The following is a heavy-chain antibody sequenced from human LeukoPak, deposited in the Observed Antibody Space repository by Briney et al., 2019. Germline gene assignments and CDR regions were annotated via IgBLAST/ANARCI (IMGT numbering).Heavy chain of an antibody. CDR3: ARDSRFYRAAAGRAFDY. Sequence: PSETLSLTCAVSGGSISSSNWWSWVRQPPGKGLEWVSSISSSSSSYIYYAESVKGRFPISRDNGKNSLYLQMKSLRAEDTAVYYCARDSRFYRAAAGRAFDYWGQGTLVTVSS. V-gene: IGHV3-21*01. CDR2: ISSSSSSYI. D-gene: IGHD6-13*01. J-gene: IGHJ4*02. CDR1: GGSISSSN.